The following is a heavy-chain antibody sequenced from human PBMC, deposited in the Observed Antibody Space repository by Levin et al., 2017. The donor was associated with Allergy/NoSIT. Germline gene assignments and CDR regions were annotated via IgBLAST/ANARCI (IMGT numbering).Heavy chain of an antibody. D-gene: IGHD2-15*01. V-gene: IGHV4-59*01. J-gene: IGHJ5*02. CDR3: ARVGYCSGGSCRFDP. CDR1: GDSITSFH. Sequence: SETLSLTCTVSGDSITSFHWSWIRQPPGKGLEWIGYIYYSGSTNYYPSLKSRVTISIDTSKNQFSLKLNSVTAADTAVYYCARVGYCSGGSCRFDPWGQGTLVTVSS. CDR2: IYYSGST.